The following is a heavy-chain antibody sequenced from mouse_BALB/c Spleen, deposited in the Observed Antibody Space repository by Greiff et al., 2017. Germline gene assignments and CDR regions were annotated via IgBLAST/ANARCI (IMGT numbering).Heavy chain of an antibody. J-gene: IGHJ2*01. CDR3: ARGPATEEYFDY. Sequence: QVQLQQSGPGLVAPSQSLSITCTVSGFSLTGYGVNWVRQPPGKGLEWLGMIWGDGSTDYNSALKSRLSISKDNSKSQVFLKMNSLQTDDTARYYCARGPATEEYFDYWGQGTTLTVSS. CDR1: GFSLTGYG. CDR2: IWGDGST. V-gene: IGHV2-6-7*01. D-gene: IGHD1-2*01.